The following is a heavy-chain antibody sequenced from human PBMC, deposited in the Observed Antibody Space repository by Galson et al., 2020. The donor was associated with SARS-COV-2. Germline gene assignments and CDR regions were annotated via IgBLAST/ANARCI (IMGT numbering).Heavy chain of an antibody. V-gene: IGHV3-33*01. CDR2: IWRDGSKK. CDR3: ARENWGSSDY. Sequence: GESLKISCAASGFSFGSFGMHWVRQAPGKGLEWVTLIWRDGSKKFYTDSVKGRFTISRDNSKNTLYVQMNSLRAEDTAVYYCARENWGSSDYWGQGTQVTVSS. D-gene: IGHD7-27*01. CDR1: GFSFGSFG. J-gene: IGHJ4*02.